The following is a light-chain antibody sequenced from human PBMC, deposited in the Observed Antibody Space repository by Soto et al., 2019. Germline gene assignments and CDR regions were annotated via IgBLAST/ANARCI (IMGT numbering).Light chain of an antibody. CDR2: DNN. CDR1: SSNIGNNY. V-gene: IGLV1-51*01. J-gene: IGLJ1*01. CDR3: GTWDSSLSAGGV. Sequence: QSVLTQPPSVSAAPGQKVTISCSGSSSNIGNNYVSWYQQLPGTAPKLLIYDNNKRPSGIPDRFSGSKSGTSATLGITGLQTGDEADYYFGTWDSSLSAGGVFGTGTKVTVL.